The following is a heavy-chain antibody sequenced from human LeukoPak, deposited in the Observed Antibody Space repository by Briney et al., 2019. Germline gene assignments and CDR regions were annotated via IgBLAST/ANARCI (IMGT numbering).Heavy chain of an antibody. CDR3: ARGWRGDHFDY. V-gene: IGHV4-59*01. D-gene: IGHD3-16*01. Sequence: SETPSLTCTVSGDSMSTSYRSWIRQPLGKGLEWIGYFYHSGTDYNPSLKSRVTISGDMSNNQFSLKLSSVTAADTAIYYCARGWRGDHFDYWGQGTPVSVSS. CDR2: FYHSGT. CDR1: GDSMSTSY. J-gene: IGHJ4*02.